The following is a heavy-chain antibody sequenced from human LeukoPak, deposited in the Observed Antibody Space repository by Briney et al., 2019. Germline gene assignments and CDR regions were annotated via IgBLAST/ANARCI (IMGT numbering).Heavy chain of an antibody. V-gene: IGHV3-23*01. Sequence: PGGSLRLSCAASGFTFSSYAMSWVRQAPGKGLEWVSAISGSGGSTYYADSVKGRFTISRDNSKNTLYLQMNSLRAEDTAVYYCARDPVVAALRDWFDLWGQGTLVTVSS. J-gene: IGHJ5*02. CDR3: ARDPVVAALRDWFDL. CDR1: GFTFSSYA. D-gene: IGHD2-2*01. CDR2: ISGSGGST.